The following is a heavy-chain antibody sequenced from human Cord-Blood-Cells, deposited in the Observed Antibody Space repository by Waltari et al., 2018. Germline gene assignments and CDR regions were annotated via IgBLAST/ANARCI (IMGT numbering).Heavy chain of an antibody. Sequence: QVQLVQPGAAVKKPGASVKVSCKASGYTFTVYSIHWVRQAPAQGLEWMGWINPNSGGTNYAQKFQGRVTMTRDTSISTAYMELSRLRSDDTAVYYCARDQGAAAGGYDAFDIWGQGTMVTVSS. D-gene: IGHD6-13*01. CDR1: GYTFTVYS. V-gene: IGHV1-2*02. J-gene: IGHJ3*02. CDR2: INPNSGGT. CDR3: ARDQGAAAGGYDAFDI.